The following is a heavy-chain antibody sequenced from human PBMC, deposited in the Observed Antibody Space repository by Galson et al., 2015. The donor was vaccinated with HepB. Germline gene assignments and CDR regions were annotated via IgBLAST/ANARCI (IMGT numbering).Heavy chain of an antibody. J-gene: IGHJ6*02. CDR1: GYSFANDW. V-gene: IGHV5-51*01. CDR3: ARGSVSMPHYFYGMDV. CDR2: IYPDDSDV. D-gene: IGHD2/OR15-2a*01. Sequence: QSGAEVKKPGESLKISCEGSGYSFANDWIGWVRQMPGKGLELMGFIYPDDSDVRYSPSFRGQVTISVDKSISTVFLKWGSLKASDSGIYYCARGSVSMPHYFYGMDVWGQGTTVSVSS.